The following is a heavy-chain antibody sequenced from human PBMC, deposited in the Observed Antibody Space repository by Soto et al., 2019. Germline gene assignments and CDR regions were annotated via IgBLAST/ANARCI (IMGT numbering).Heavy chain of an antibody. CDR2: IIPVFGTP. CDR3: ARGEATKIVVTTYYAMDV. D-gene: IGHD3-22*01. CDR1: GGSLSNYG. J-gene: IGHJ6*02. V-gene: IGHV1-69*12. Sequence: QVQLVQSGAEVKKPGSSVKVSCKASGGSLSNYGISWVRQAPGHGLEWMGAIIPVFGTPNYAQKFQDRVTITADESTTTVYMEVRSLTSEDTAVYYCARGEATKIVVTTYYAMDVWGQGTTVTVSS.